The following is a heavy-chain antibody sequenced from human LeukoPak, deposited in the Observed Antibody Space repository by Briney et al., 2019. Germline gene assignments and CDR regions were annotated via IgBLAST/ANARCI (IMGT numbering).Heavy chain of an antibody. D-gene: IGHD3-22*01. J-gene: IGHJ4*02. CDR3: ARENDYYDSSGYYYPQGNFDY. CDR2: IWHDGSNK. Sequence: GGSLRLSCAASGFTFSGYGMHWVRQAPGKGLEWVAVIWHDGSNKYYADSVKGRFTISRDNSKNTLYLQMNSLRAEDTAVYYCARENDYYDSSGYYYPQGNFDYWGQGTLVTVSS. CDR1: GFTFSGYG. V-gene: IGHV3-33*01.